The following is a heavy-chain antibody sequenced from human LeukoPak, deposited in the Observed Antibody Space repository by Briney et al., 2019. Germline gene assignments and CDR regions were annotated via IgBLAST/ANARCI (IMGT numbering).Heavy chain of an antibody. CDR2: IHYSGSA. CDR1: GGSISDYY. Sequence: SETLSLTCTVSGGSISDYYWSWIRQPPGKGLVWIGYIHYSGSANYNPSLKSRVTISVDTSKNQFSLKLSSVTAADTAVYYCATHVDIGYYNYFDYWGQGTLVTVSS. CDR3: ATHVDIGYYNYFDY. D-gene: IGHD3-3*01. V-gene: IGHV4-59*08. J-gene: IGHJ4*02.